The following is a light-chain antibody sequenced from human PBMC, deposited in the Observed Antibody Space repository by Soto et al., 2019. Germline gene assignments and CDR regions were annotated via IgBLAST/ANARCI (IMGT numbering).Light chain of an antibody. V-gene: IGKV3-20*01. CDR1: QIVSSTY. Sequence: EIVLTQSPGTLSLSPGERATLSCRASQIVSSTYLAWFQQKPGQAPRLLIYGASTRATGIPDRFSGSGSGTDSTLTISGLEREVLGLYYCQQYGVTPPNSFGGGTKVEV. J-gene: IGKJ4*01. CDR2: GAS. CDR3: QQYGVTPPNS.